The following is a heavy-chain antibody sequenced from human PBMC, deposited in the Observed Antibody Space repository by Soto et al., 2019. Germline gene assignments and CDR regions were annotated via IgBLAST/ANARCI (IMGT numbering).Heavy chain of an antibody. CDR3: AKHPSGYYNSVFDY. CDR1: GFTFTDYG. D-gene: IGHD3-3*01. J-gene: IGHJ4*02. V-gene: IGHV3-30*18. CDR2: ITYDGSNE. Sequence: GGSLRLSCAASGFTFTDYGMHWVRQAPGKGLEWVAVITYDGSNEYYADSVKGRFTISRDNSKNTLYLQMNSLRAEDTAVYYCAKHPSGYYNSVFDYWGQGTLVTVSS.